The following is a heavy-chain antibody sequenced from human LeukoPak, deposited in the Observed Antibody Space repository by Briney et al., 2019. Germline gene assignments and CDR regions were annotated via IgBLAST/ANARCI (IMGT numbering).Heavy chain of an antibody. CDR3: AKNGRYSGYDFAES. J-gene: IGHJ4*02. CDR1: GFTFRNAW. V-gene: IGHV3-23*01. D-gene: IGHD5-12*01. Sequence: GGSLRLSCAASGFTFRNAWMSWVRQAPGKGLEWVSTTTGSGAQTHYADSVRGRFTISRDNSENTLYLQMDSLRAEDTAIYYCAKNGRYSGYDFAESWGQGTLVTVSS. CDR2: TTGSGAQT.